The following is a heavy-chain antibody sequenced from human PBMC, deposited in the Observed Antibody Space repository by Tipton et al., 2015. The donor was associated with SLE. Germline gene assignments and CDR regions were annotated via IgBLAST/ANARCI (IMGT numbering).Heavy chain of an antibody. D-gene: IGHD4-17*01. Sequence: GLVKPSKTLSLNCSVSGGSISTSNKYWGWIRQPPGKGLEWIGALLKSGRSFYNPSLKGRITMSVDTSKSQFSLDLNSVTAADTAIYYCARLGTTVTTWGAFDVWGQGRMVTVSS. J-gene: IGHJ3*01. CDR3: ARLGTTVTTWGAFDV. V-gene: IGHV4-39*01. CDR1: GGSISTSNKY. CDR2: LLKSGRS.